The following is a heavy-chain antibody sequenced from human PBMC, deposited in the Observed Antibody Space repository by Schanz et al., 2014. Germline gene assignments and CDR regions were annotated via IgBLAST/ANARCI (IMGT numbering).Heavy chain of an antibody. CDR3: AKDSTHIDIVLVPTAIDY. D-gene: IGHD2-2*01. J-gene: IGHJ4*02. CDR2: MSYDGSIK. Sequence: VHLVESGGGLVKRGGSLRLSCAASGFTFSSYGMHWVRQAPGKGLEWVAAMSYDGSIKYYGDSVKGRFTISRDNSKNTLYLHMNTLRSEDTAVYYCAKDSTHIDIVLVPTAIDYWGQGTLVTVSS. V-gene: IGHV3-30*02. CDR1: GFTFSSYG.